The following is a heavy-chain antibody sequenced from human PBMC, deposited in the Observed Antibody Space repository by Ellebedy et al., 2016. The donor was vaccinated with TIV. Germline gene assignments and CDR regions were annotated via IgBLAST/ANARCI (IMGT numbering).Heavy chain of an antibody. V-gene: IGHV1-2*02. CDR2: INPHSGDT. D-gene: IGHD3-10*01. CDR3: AMYRGVDGLDY. CDR1: GHTFTDYS. J-gene: IGHJ4*02. Sequence: AASVKVSCKASGHTFTDYSLHWVRQAPGQGLEWMGWINPHSGDTYSAQKFQGRVTMTRDTSITTAYMELSGLQSDDTAVYFCAMYRGVDGLDYWGQGTLVIVSS.